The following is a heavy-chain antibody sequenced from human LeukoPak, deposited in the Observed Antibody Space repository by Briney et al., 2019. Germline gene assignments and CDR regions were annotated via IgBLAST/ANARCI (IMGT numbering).Heavy chain of an antibody. CDR2: IYYSGST. CDR1: GGSISSSSYY. D-gene: IGHD6-19*01. Sequence: PSETLSLTCTVSGGSISSSSYYWGWIRQPPGKGLEWIGSIYYSGSTYYNPSLKSRVTIPVDTSKNQFSLKLSSVTAADTAVYYCASLYSSGWLSDYWGQGTLVTVSS. CDR3: ASLYSSGWLSDY. V-gene: IGHV4-39*01. J-gene: IGHJ4*02.